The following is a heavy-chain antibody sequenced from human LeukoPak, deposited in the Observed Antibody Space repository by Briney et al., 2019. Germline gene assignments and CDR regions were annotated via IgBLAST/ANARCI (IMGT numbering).Heavy chain of an antibody. J-gene: IGHJ4*02. D-gene: IGHD1-26*01. CDR1: GFTFGDYA. V-gene: IGHV3-49*03. CDR2: IGSKAYGGTT. Sequence: GGSLRLSCTASGFTFGDYAMSWFRQAPGKGLEWVGFIGSKAYGGTTEYAASVKGRFTISRDDSKSIAYLQMNSLKTEDTAVYYCTRDGGGWELPYWGQGTLVTVSS. CDR3: TRDGGGWELPY.